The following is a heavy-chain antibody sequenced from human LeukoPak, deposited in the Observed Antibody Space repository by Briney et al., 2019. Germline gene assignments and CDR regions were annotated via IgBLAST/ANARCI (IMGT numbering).Heavy chain of an antibody. CDR3: GGNSDY. CDR2: IYSGDRT. V-gene: IGHV3-53*01. Sequence: PGGFLRLSCAVSGFTVSSNYMSWVRQAPGKGLEWVSVIYSGDRTYYADSVKGRFTISRDNSKNTLYLQMNSLSPEDMAVYYCGGNSDYWGQGILVTISS. CDR1: GFTVSSNY. D-gene: IGHD4-23*01. J-gene: IGHJ4*02.